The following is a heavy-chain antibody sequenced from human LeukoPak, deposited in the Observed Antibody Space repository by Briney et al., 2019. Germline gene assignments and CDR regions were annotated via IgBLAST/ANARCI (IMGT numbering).Heavy chain of an antibody. CDR2: ISYDRSNK. CDR3: AKENYYGSGSQYYFDY. J-gene: IGHJ4*02. V-gene: IGHV3-30*18. D-gene: IGHD3-10*01. Sequence: GGSLRLSCAASGFTLSSYGMHWVRQAPGKGLEWVAVISYDRSNKFYTDSVKGRFTISRDNSKNTLYLQMNSLRAEDTAVYYCAKENYYGSGSQYYFDYWGQGTLVTVSS. CDR1: GFTLSSYG.